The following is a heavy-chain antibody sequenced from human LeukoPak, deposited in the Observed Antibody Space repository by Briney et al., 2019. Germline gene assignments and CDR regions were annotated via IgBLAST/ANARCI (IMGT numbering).Heavy chain of an antibody. CDR3: TLPADYGDYVSF. D-gene: IGHD4-17*01. J-gene: IGHJ4*02. V-gene: IGHV3-48*01. CDR1: GFTFGIYA. CDR2: IGPSDGNI. Sequence: GGSLRLSCAASGFTFGIYAMNWVRQAPGKGLEWVSYIGPSDGNIYYADSVKGRFTISRDNAQDSLYLQMNSLRAEDTAVYYRTLPADYGDYVSFWGQGTLVTVSS.